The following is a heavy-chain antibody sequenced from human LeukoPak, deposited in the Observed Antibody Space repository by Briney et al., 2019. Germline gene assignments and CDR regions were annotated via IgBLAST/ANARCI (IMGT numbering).Heavy chain of an antibody. D-gene: IGHD5-12*01. Sequence: TSETLSLTCTVSGGSISSGSYCWSWIRQSAGKGLEWIGHIHISGSTNYNPSLKSRVTISVDTSKNQFSLRLSSVTAADTAVYYCARVGYSGYDNRGSFDYWGQGTLVTVSS. J-gene: IGHJ4*02. CDR1: GGSISSGSYC. CDR3: ARVGYSGYDNRGSFDY. V-gene: IGHV4-61*09. CDR2: IHISGST.